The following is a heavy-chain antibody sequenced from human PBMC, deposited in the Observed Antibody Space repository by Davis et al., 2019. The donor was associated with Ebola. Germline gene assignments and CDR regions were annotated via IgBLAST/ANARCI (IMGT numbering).Heavy chain of an antibody. J-gene: IGHJ6*02. V-gene: IGHV3-30*02. CDR2: IKQDGSNK. Sequence: GGSLRLSCAASGFTFSSYSMNWVRQAPGKGLEWVANIKQDGSNKYYADSVKGRFTISRDNSKNTLYLQMNSLRAEDTAVYYCAKRHVYYYYYGMDVWGQGTTVTVSS. CDR1: GFTFSSYS. CDR3: AKRHVYYYYYGMDV.